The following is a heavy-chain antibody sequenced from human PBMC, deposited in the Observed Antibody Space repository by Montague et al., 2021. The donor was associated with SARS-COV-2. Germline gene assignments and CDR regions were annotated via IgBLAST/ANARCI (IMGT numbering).Heavy chain of an antibody. CDR1: GGSISPSY. V-gene: IGHV4-59*01. CDR3: ARDRGRYFDSGSYNWLDS. CDR2: IYYTGNT. J-gene: IGHJ5*01. D-gene: IGHD3-10*01. Sequence: SETLSLTCTVSGGSISPSYWTWIRQPPGKGLEWIGYIYYTGNTTYKHSLHSRVTISVDTSKNQFSLNLKSVTAADTAVYYCARDRGRYFDSGSYNWLDSWGQGTLITVSS.